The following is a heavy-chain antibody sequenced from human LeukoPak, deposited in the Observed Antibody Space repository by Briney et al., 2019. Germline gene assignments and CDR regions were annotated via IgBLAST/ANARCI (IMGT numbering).Heavy chain of an antibody. J-gene: IGHJ4*02. V-gene: IGHV3-30-3*02. D-gene: IGHD3-3*01. CDR1: GFTFSSYA. CDR2: ISYDGSNK. Sequence: GRSLRLSCAASGFTFSSYAMHWVRQAPGKGLEWVAVISYDGSNKYYADSVKGRFAISRDNSKNTLYLQMNSLRAEDTAVYYCAKIEDTIFGVVTGTFDYWGQGTLVTVSS. CDR3: AKIEDTIFGVVTGTFDY.